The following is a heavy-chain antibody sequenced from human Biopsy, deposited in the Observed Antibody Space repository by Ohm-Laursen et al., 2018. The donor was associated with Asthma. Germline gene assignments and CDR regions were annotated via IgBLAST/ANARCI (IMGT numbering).Heavy chain of an antibody. Sequence: SSLRLSCAASGLVFRTFGMHWVRQAPGKGLEWVAAITFDGSTQHYGDSVKGRFTVSRDNSKNMLFLQMNSLRAEDTAVYYCLRDTLGYYFDIWGQGTQVTVSS. V-gene: IGHV3-30*03. CDR2: ITFDGSTQ. D-gene: IGHD7-27*01. CDR3: LRDTLGYYFDI. J-gene: IGHJ4*02. CDR1: GLVFRTFG.